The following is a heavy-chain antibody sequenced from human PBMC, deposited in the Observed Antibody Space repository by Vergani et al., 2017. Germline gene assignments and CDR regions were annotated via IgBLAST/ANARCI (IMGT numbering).Heavy chain of an antibody. D-gene: IGHD1-26*01. J-gene: IGHJ3*02. Sequence: EVQLVESGGGLVQPGGSLRLSCAASGFTFSSYSMNWVRQAPGKGLEWVSSISSSSSYIYYADSVKGRFTISRDNAKNSLYLQMNSLRAEDTAVYYCAKGVVGAEDNAFDIWGQGTMVTVSS. V-gene: IGHV3-21*01. CDR3: AKGVVGAEDNAFDI. CDR1: GFTFSSYS. CDR2: ISSSSSYI.